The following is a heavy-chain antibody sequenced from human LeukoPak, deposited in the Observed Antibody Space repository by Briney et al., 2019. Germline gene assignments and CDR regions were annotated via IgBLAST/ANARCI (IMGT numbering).Heavy chain of an antibody. CDR2: IYYSGST. CDR3: ARLTVWGSYRYDY. CDR1: GGSISSSSYY. D-gene: IGHD3-16*02. Sequence: SETLSLTCIVSGGSISSSSYYWGWIRQPPGKGLEWIGSIYYSGSTYYNPSFKSRVTISVDTSKNQLSLKLRSVTAADTAVYYCARLTVWGSYRYDYWGQGTLVTVSS. V-gene: IGHV4-39*01. J-gene: IGHJ4*02.